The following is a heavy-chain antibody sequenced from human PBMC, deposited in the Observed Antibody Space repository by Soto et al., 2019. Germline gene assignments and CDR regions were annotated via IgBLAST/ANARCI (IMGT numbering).Heavy chain of an antibody. CDR3: GRVVIAATSHPDFDY. CDR1: GGSVNSPNYY. J-gene: IGHJ4*02. D-gene: IGHD2-15*01. CDR2: IYNSATT. Sequence: SETLSLTCTVSGGSVNSPNYYWGWIRQPPGKGLEWIGSIYNSATTYYNPSLKPRVTISADTSRNQFSLNLRSVTAADTAMYFCGRVVIAATSHPDFDYWGQGALVTVSS. V-gene: IGHV4-39*01.